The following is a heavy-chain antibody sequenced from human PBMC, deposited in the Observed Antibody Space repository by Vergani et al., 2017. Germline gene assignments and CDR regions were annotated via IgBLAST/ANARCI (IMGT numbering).Heavy chain of an antibody. J-gene: IGHJ4*02. D-gene: IGHD6-19*01. CDR3: ARDEGGVIAVAGTASY. CDR2: IIPIFGTA. Sequence: QVQLVQSGAEVKKPGSSVKVSCKASGGTFSSYAISWVRQAPGQGLEWMGGIIPIFGTANYAQKFQGRVTITADESTSTAYMELSSLRSEDRAVYYCARDEGGVIAVAGTASYWGQGTLVTVSS. V-gene: IGHV1-69*01. CDR1: GGTFSSYA.